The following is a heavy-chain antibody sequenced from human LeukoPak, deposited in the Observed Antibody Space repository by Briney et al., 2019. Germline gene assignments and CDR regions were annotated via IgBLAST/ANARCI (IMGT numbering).Heavy chain of an antibody. V-gene: IGHV3-23*01. CDR2: ISGSGSA. Sequence: QPGGSLTLSCAASGFGFSNFWMHWVRQAPGKGLEWVSVISGSGSAYYADSVKGRFTISRDNPKNTLYLQMNTRRVEDTAIYYCARASLGHSYVYFDHWGQGSLVTVSS. CDR1: GFGFSNFW. J-gene: IGHJ4*02. D-gene: IGHD3-16*01. CDR3: ARASLGHSYVYFDH.